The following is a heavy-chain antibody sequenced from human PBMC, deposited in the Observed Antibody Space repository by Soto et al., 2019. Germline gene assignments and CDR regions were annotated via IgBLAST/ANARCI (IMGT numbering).Heavy chain of an antibody. CDR3: ARDVSGSLPWFDY. CDR2: INPNSGGT. V-gene: IGHV1-2*02. D-gene: IGHD1-26*01. CDR1: GYTFTVYY. J-gene: IGHJ4*02. Sequence: ASVKVSCKASGYTFTVYYMHWVRQAPGQGLEWMGWINPNSGGTNYAQKFQGRVTMTRDTSISTAYMELSRLRSDDTAVYYCARDVSGSLPWFDYWGQGTLVTVSS.